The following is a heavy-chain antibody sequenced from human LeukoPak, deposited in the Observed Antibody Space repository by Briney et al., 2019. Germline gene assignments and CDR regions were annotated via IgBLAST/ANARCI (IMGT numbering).Heavy chain of an antibody. CDR2: INAGNGNT. Sequence: GASVKVSCKASGYTFTSYAMHWVRQAPGQRLEWMGWINAGNGNTKYSQKFQGRVTITRDTSASTAYMELSSLRSEDTAVYYCARDIGLYYYDSSGPDYWGQGTLVTVSS. CDR3: ARDIGLYYYDSSGPDY. V-gene: IGHV1-3*01. J-gene: IGHJ4*02. D-gene: IGHD3-22*01. CDR1: GYTFTSYA.